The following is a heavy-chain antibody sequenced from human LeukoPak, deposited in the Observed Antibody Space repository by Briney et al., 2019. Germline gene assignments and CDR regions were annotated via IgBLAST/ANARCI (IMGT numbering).Heavy chain of an antibody. CDR2: INSDGSST. Sequence: GGSLRLSCAASGFTFSSYWMHWVRQAPGKGLVWVSRINSDGSSTSYADSVKGRFTISRDNAKNTLYLQMNSLRAEDTAVCYCARANSGSYYSDYWGQGTLVTVSS. D-gene: IGHD1-26*01. V-gene: IGHV3-74*01. CDR3: ARANSGSYYSDY. CDR1: GFTFSSYW. J-gene: IGHJ4*02.